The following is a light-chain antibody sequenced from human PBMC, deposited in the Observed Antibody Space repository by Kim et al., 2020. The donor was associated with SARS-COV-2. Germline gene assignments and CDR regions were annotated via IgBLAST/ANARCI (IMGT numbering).Light chain of an antibody. CDR1: PGVSSAY. Sequence: LSPGERATLSDRASPGVSSAYLAWYQQKPGQAPRLLMSTAYNRASGIPDRFSGSGSGTDFTLTIGRLEPEDFGVYFCQHYGSSPTFGRGTKVDIK. V-gene: IGKV3-20*01. CDR3: QHYGSSPT. J-gene: IGKJ1*01. CDR2: TAY.